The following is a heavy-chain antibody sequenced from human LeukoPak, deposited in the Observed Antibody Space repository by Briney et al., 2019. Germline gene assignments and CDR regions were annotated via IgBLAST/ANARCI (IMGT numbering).Heavy chain of an antibody. CDR3: ARGSSWYHIDTFDY. CDR1: GFTFSSYS. D-gene: IGHD6-13*01. Sequence: GGSLRLSCAVSGFTFSSYSMNWVRQAPGKGLEWVSAISGSGGSTYYADSVKGRFTISRDNSKNTLYLQMNSLRAEDTAVYYCARGSSWYHIDTFDYWGQGTLVTVSS. V-gene: IGHV3-23*01. J-gene: IGHJ4*02. CDR2: ISGSGGST.